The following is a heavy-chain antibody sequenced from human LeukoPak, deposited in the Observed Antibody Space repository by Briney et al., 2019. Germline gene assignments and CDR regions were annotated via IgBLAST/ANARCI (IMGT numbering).Heavy chain of an antibody. CDR2: IYYTGNT. D-gene: IGHD2-15*01. V-gene: IGHV4-59*01. J-gene: IGHJ3*02. Sequence: SETQSLTCTVSAGSISGYYWTWIRQPPGKGLEWIGNIYYTGNTDYNRSLKSRVTISIDTSKNQFSLKLSSVTAADTALYYCARERVIATTYDAFDIWGQGTMVTVSS. CDR3: ARERVIATTYDAFDI. CDR1: AGSISGYY.